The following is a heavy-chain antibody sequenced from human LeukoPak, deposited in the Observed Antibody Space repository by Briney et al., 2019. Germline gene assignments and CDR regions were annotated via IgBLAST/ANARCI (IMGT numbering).Heavy chain of an antibody. Sequence: SLRLSCAASGFTFDDYAVHWVRQAPGKGLEWVSGLTWNSGSVAYADSVKGRFTISRDNAKNSLYLQMNSLRAEDTALYYCAKDIFGYSSSRAIDYWGQGTLVTVSS. D-gene: IGHD6-13*01. J-gene: IGHJ4*02. CDR3: AKDIFGYSSSRAIDY. CDR1: GFTFDDYA. CDR2: LTWNSGSV. V-gene: IGHV3-9*01.